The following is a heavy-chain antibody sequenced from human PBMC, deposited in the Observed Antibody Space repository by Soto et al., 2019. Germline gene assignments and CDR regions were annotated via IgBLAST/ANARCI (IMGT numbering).Heavy chain of an antibody. CDR2: INGGGGST. D-gene: IGHD2-15*01. V-gene: IGHV3-23*01. CDR3: AKDNVCSGGSCYYDY. CDR1: GFTFSSYT. Sequence: EVQLLEAGGDLIQPGGSLRLSCAASGFTFSSYTMTWVRQAPGKGLEWVSAINGGGGSTYYADSVKGRFTISRGNSKDTLYLQMNSLRAEDTAVYYCAKDNVCSGGSCYYDYWGQGTLVTVSS. J-gene: IGHJ4*02.